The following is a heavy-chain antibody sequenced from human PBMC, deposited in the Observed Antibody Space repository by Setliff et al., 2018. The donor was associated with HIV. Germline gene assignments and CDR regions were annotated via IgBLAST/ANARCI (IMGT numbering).Heavy chain of an antibody. V-gene: IGHV4-30-4*08. CDR2: IHYSGST. CDR3: AREGSGWFGELLSG. J-gene: IGHJ4*02. Sequence: SETLSLTCSVSGDSISSGGHYWSWIRQSPGKGLEWIGYIHYSGSTYFNPSLKSRVSISTDTSKNQFSLKLTSVTAADTAVYYCAREGSGWFGELLSGWGQGALVTVSS. D-gene: IGHD3-10*01. CDR1: GDSISSGGHY.